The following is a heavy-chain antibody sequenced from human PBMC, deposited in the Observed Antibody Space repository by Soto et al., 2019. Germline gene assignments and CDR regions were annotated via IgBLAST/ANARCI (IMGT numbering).Heavy chain of an antibody. CDR2: IYYSGST. J-gene: IGHJ5*02. CDR3: ARARIVVVTKAWFDP. D-gene: IGHD3-22*01. V-gene: IGHV4-61*01. Sequence: QVQLQESGPGLVKPSETLSLTCTVSGGSVSSGSYYWSWIRQPPGKGLEWIGYIYYSGSTNYNPSPASRATISVDTSKNQFSLKLSSVTAADTAVYYCARARIVVVTKAWFDPWGQGTLVTFSS. CDR1: GGSVSSGSYY.